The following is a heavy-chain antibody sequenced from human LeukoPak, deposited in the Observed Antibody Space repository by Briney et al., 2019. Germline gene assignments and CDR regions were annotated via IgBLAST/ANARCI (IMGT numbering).Heavy chain of an antibody. J-gene: IGHJ4*02. CDR2: INPNSGGT. CDR3: ARGWNAPDY. V-gene: IGHV1-2*02. Sequence: VASVKVSRKASGYTFTSYGISWVRQAPGQGLEWMGWINPNSGGTNYAQKFQGRVTMTRDTSISTAYMELSRLRSEDTAVYYCARGWNAPDYWGQGTLVTVSS. D-gene: IGHD1-1*01. CDR1: GYTFTSYG.